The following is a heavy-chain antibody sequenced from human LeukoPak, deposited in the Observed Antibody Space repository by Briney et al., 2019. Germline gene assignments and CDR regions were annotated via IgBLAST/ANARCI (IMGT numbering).Heavy chain of an antibody. CDR1: GFTFSISW. D-gene: IGHD4-23*01. CDR2: INVEGSNT. Sequence: PGGSLRLSCAASGFTFSISWMHWVRQAPGKGLVWVSRINVEGSNTTYADSVKGRFTISRDNAKNTVYLQMNSLRAEDTAVYYCARDADYGGTYYFDYWGQGTLVTVSS. J-gene: IGHJ4*02. CDR3: ARDADYGGTYYFDY. V-gene: IGHV3-74*01.